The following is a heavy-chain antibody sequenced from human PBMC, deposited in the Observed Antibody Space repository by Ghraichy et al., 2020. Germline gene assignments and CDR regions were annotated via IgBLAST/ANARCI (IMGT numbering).Heavy chain of an antibody. CDR2: AYHSGNT. CDR3: ARGYYDSAGYSNTFDI. J-gene: IGHJ3*02. CDR1: GHTIRPSS. V-gene: IGHV4-59*01. Sequence: SETLSLTCTVSGHTIRPSSWSWLRQPPRKGLEWVGYAYHSGNTNYNPSLKSRVTMSEDTSKNQLSLKLSPVTDAGTAVYYCARGYYDSAGYSNTFDIWGQGTM. D-gene: IGHD3-22*01.